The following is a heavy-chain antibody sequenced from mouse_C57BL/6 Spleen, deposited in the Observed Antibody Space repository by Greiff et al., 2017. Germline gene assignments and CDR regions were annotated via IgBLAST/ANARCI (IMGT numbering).Heavy chain of an antibody. CDR3: ARDDYDGWYFDV. CDR2: IYPGSGST. V-gene: IGHV1-55*01. Sequence: VQLQQPGAELVKPGASVKMSCKASGYTFTSYWITWVKQRPGQGLEWIGDIYPGSGSTNYNEKFKSKATLTVETSSSTAYMHLSSLTSEDSADYYCARDDYDGWYFDVWGTGTTVTVSS. D-gene: IGHD2-4*01. J-gene: IGHJ1*03. CDR1: GYTFTSYW.